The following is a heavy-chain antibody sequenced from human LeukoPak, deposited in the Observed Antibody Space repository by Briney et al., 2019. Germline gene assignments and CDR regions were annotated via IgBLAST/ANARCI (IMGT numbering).Heavy chain of an antibody. Sequence: PGGSLRLSCAASGFTFSSYEMNWVRQAPGKGLEWVSYISGRGTTIYYADSVKGRFTISRDNANNSLYLQMNSLRAEDTAVYYCARDPGISGMSYWGRGTLVTVSS. CDR2: ISGRGTTI. D-gene: IGHD1-20*01. J-gene: IGHJ4*02. CDR3: ARDPGISGMSY. CDR1: GFTFSSYE. V-gene: IGHV3-48*03.